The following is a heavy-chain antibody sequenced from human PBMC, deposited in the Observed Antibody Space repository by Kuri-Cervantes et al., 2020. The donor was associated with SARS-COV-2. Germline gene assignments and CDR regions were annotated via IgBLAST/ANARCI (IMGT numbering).Heavy chain of an antibody. Sequence: GGSLRLSCAASGFTFSDYYMSWIRQAPGKGLEWVSYISSSSSYTNYADSVKGRFTISRDNSKNTLYLQMNSLRAEDTAVYYCARRITMVRVAWVYFDYWGQGTLVTVSS. D-gene: IGHD3-10*01. CDR1: GFTFSDYY. CDR3: ARRITMVRVAWVYFDY. CDR2: ISSSSSYT. V-gene: IGHV3-11*03. J-gene: IGHJ4*02.